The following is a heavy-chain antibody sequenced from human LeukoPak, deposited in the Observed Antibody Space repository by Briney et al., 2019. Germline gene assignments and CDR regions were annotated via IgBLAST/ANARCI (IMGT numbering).Heavy chain of an antibody. CDR3: ARGRYCSGGSCYVDY. CDR2: IYYSGST. V-gene: IGHV4-59*12. D-gene: IGHD2-15*01. J-gene: IGHJ4*02. CDR1: GGSISSYY. Sequence: SETLSLTCTVSGGSISSYYWSWIRQPPGKGLEWIGYIYYSGSTNYNPSLESRVTISVDTSKNQFSLKLSSVTAADTAVYYCARGRYCSGGSCYVDYWGQGTLVTVSS.